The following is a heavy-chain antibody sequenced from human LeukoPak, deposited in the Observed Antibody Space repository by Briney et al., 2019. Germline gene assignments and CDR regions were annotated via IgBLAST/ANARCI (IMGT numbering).Heavy chain of an antibody. D-gene: IGHD5-24*01. V-gene: IGHV4-34*01. CDR2: INHSGST. J-gene: IGHJ4*02. CDR3: ARGVAWLQLGY. Sequence: SETLSLTCAVYGGSFSGYYWSCLRQPPGKGLEWIGEINHSGSTNYTPSLKSRVTISVDTSKNQFSLQLSSVTAADTAVYYCARGVAWLQLGYWGQGTLVTVSS. CDR1: GGSFSGYY.